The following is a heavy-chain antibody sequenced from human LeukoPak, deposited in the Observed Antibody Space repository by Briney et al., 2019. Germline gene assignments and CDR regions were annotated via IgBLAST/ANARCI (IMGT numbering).Heavy chain of an antibody. V-gene: IGHV4-34*01. CDR1: GGSFSGYY. J-gene: IGHJ4*02. CDR3: ASLNDPRPG. D-gene: IGHD1-1*01. Sequence: PSETLSLTCAVYGGSFSGYYWSWIRQPPGKGLEWIGEINHSGSTDYNPSLKSRVTISVDTSKNQFSLKLSSVTAADTAVYYCASLNDPRPGWGQGTLVTVSS. CDR2: INHSGST.